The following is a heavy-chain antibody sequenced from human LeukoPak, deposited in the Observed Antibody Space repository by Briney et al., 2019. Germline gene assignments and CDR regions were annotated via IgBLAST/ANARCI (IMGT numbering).Heavy chain of an antibody. CDR3: ARGAEVLGVVPLYYFDY. J-gene: IGHJ4*02. V-gene: IGHV4-59*01. CDR2: IYYSGST. Sequence: SETLSLTCTVSGGFISSYYWSWIRQPPGKGLEWIGYIYYSGSTNYNPSLKSRVTISVDTSKNQFSLKLSSVTAADTAVYYCARGAEVLGVVPLYYFDYWGQGTLVTVSS. CDR1: GGFISSYY. D-gene: IGHD2-15*01.